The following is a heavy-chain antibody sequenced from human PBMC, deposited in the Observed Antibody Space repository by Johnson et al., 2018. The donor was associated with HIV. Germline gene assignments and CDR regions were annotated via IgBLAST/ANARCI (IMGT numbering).Heavy chain of an antibody. D-gene: IGHD3-10*01. V-gene: IGHV3-30*02. CDR2: IRYDGSSN. CDR1: GFSFSAYG. J-gene: IGHJ3*02. CDR3: AKAELIRFGELNDGFDI. Sequence: QVQLMESGGGAVQPGGSLRLSCAASGFSFSAYGMHWVRQAPGQGLEWVAVIRYDGSSNFYPDSVKGRFTISRDNSKNTLYLQMNNLGPEDTAVYYCAKAELIRFGELNDGFDIWGQGTMVTVSS.